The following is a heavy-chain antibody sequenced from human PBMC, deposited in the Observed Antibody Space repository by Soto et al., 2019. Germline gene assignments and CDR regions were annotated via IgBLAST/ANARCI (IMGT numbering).Heavy chain of an antibody. D-gene: IGHD1-26*01. V-gene: IGHV3-30-3*01. Sequence: QVQLVESGGGVVQPGRSLRLSCAVSGFTFSSHAMHWVRQAPGKGLEWVTLISSDGSNKYYADSVEGRFTTSRDNSKKRMYLQMNGPRVEDTAGYYCAGDDECGRDCDLGYWGQGARVTV. CDR2: ISSDGSNK. CDR3: AGDDECGRDCDLGY. J-gene: IGHJ4*02. CDR1: GFTFSSHA.